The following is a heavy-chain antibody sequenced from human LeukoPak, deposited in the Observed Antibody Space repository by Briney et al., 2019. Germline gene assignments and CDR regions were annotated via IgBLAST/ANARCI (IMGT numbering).Heavy chain of an antibody. CDR1: GVSISSYY. CDR2: IYTSGSN. D-gene: IGHD3-10*01. CDR3: ARHFPPYSSGSYYFDY. V-gene: IGHV4-4*07. J-gene: IGHJ4*02. Sequence: KPSETLSLTCTVSGVSISSYYWSWIRQPAGKGLEWIGRIYTSGSNNYNPSLKSRVTISVDTSKNQFSLRLTSVTAADTAVYYCARHFPPYSSGSYYFDYWGQGTQVTVSS.